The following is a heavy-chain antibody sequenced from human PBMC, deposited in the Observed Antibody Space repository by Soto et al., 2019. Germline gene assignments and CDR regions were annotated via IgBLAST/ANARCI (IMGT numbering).Heavy chain of an antibody. V-gene: IGHV3-21*01. CDR2: ISSSSSYI. J-gene: IGHJ5*02. Sequence: PGGSLRLSCAASGFTFSSYSMNWVRQAPGKGLEWVSSISSSSSYIYYADSVKGRFTISRDNAKNSLYLQMNSLRAEDTAVYYCARDPLGITGTGWFDPWGQGTLVTVSS. CDR1: GFTFSSYS. D-gene: IGHD1-7*01. CDR3: ARDPLGITGTGWFDP.